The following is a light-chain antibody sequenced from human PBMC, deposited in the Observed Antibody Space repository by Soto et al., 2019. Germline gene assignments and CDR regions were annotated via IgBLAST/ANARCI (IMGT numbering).Light chain of an antibody. V-gene: IGLV1-44*01. Sequence: QSVLTQPPSASGTPGQRVTISCSGSSSNIGSKTVNWYQQLPGTAPKLLIYSNYQRPSGVPDRFSGSKSGASASPAISGFLSEDEADYYCSAWDAGLNGYVFGPGTKLTVL. CDR1: SSNIGSKT. CDR3: SAWDAGLNGYV. CDR2: SNY. J-gene: IGLJ1*01.